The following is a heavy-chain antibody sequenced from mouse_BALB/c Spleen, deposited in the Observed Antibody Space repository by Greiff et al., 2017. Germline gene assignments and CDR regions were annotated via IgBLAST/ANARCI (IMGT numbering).Heavy chain of an antibody. Sequence: EVHLVESGGGLVQPGGSLRLSCATSGFTFTDYYMSWVRQPPGKALEWLGFIRNKANGYTTEYSASVKGRFTISRDNSQSILYLQMNTLRAEDSATYYCARVTGGDYFDYWGQGTTLTVSS. J-gene: IGHJ2*01. CDR1: GFTFTDYY. CDR3: ARVTGGDYFDY. V-gene: IGHV7-3*02. D-gene: IGHD4-1*01. CDR2: IRNKANGYTT.